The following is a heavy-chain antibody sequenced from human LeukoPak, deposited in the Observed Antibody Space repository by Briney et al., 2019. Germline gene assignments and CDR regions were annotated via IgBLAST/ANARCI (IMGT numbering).Heavy chain of an antibody. CDR1: GGSISSSSSY. D-gene: IGHD1-26*01. V-gene: IGHV4-39*07. CDR2: IYYSGTT. J-gene: IGHJ4*02. Sequence: SETLSLTSTVSGGSISSSSSYWGWIREPPGKGLEWIGSIYYSGTTNYNPSLKSRVTISLDTSKNQFSLKLSSVTAADTAVYYCARAKWESYYFDYWGQGTLVTVSS. CDR3: ARAKWESYYFDY.